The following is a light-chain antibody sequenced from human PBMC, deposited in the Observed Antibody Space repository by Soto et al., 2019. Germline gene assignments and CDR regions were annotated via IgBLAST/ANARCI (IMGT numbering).Light chain of an antibody. Sequence: SYELTQPPSMSVAPGQTARISCGGNNIEGKSVHWYQQRPGQAPVLVIYVDSDRPSGIPDRFSASTSGNTAALTISRVEAGDEADYYCQVWDTISDHYVFGSGTKVTVL. V-gene: IGLV3-21*02. J-gene: IGLJ1*01. CDR1: NIEGKS. CDR3: QVWDTISDHYV. CDR2: VDS.